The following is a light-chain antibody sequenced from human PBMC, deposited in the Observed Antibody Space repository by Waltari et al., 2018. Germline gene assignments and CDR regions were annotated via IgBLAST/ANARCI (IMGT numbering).Light chain of an antibody. Sequence: IQLTKSPPSLSASVGDRVTITCRASQGIRSYLAWYQQKPGKAPKLLIYAASTLQSGVPSRFSGSGSGTDFTLTIRSLQPEDFATYYCQQLNSYPRLTFGGGTKVEIK. CDR2: AAS. J-gene: IGKJ4*01. CDR1: QGIRSY. CDR3: QQLNSYPRLT. V-gene: IGKV1-9*01.